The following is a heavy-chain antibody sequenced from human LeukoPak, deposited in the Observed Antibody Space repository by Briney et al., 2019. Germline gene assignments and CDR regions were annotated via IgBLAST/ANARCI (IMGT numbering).Heavy chain of an antibody. CDR1: GFAFSNFA. CDR2: MSGSGGGT. D-gene: IGHD3-16*01. CDR3: AKMMGQRLYDYCMDV. J-gene: IGHJ6*03. Sequence: PPGGSLRLSCAASGFAFSNFAMSWVRQAPGKGLEWVSAMSGSGGGTYYADSVKGRFTISRDNSKNTLYLQMNSLRAEDTAVYYCAKMMGQRLYDYCMDVWGKGTRPPSP. V-gene: IGHV3-23*01.